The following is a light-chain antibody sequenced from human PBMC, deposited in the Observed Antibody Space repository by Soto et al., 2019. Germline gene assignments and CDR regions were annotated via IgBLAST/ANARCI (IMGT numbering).Light chain of an antibody. Sequence: DIQMTQSPSTLSASVGDRVTITCRASQNINNWLAWYQQKPGKAPKLLIYRASSLENGDPSRFSGRGSGTEFIFTITSLQPDDFATHYCQQYSSDSTFGQGTKVEVK. CDR1: QNINNW. CDR2: RAS. V-gene: IGKV1-5*03. J-gene: IGKJ1*01. CDR3: QQYSSDST.